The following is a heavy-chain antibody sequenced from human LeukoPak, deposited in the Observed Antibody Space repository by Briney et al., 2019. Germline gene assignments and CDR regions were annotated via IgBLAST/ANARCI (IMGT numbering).Heavy chain of an antibody. D-gene: IGHD3-3*01. J-gene: IGHJ4*02. Sequence: SETLSLTCTVSGYSISNGYYWGWMRQPPGKGLEWIGSIYLSGRTHYNPSLKSRVIISVDTSKNYFSLKLSSVTAADTAMYYCARDEAYSDVWSGSAGGGKGNYLDYWGQGILVTVSS. CDR2: IYLSGRT. CDR1: GYSISNGYY. V-gene: IGHV4-38-2*02. CDR3: ARDEAYSDVWSGSAGGGKGNYLDY.